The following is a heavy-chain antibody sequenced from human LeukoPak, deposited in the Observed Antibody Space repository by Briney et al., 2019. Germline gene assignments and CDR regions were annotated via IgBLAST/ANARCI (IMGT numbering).Heavy chain of an antibody. J-gene: IGHJ4*02. Sequence: GGSLRPSCAASGFIFSSYVMHWVRQAPGKGLEWVAVISYDENNKYYTDSMKGRFTISRDNSKNTLYLQMNSLRAEDTAVYYCAKVSSGGYDYGLEYWGQGTLVTVSS. CDR1: GFIFSSYV. V-gene: IGHV3-30*18. CDR3: AKVSSGGYDYGLEY. D-gene: IGHD5-12*01. CDR2: ISYDENNK.